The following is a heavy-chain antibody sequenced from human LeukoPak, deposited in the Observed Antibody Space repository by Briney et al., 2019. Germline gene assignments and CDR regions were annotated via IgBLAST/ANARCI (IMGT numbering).Heavy chain of an antibody. D-gene: IGHD3-22*01. Sequence: RASVKVSCKASGYTFTGCYMHWVRQAPGQGLEWMGWISAYNGNTNYAQKFQDRVTVTTDTSTSSSYMELRSLRSDDTAVYYCARDRNYYDSSAYYFFDYWGQGTLVTVSS. CDR1: GYTFTGCY. J-gene: IGHJ4*02. V-gene: IGHV1-18*04. CDR2: ISAYNGNT. CDR3: ARDRNYYDSSAYYFFDY.